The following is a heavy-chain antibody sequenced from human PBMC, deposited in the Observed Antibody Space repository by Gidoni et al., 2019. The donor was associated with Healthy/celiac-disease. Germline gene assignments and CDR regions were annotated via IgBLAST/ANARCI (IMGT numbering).Heavy chain of an antibody. CDR2: ISSSSSTI. CDR3: ARGPSDFWSGYAA. D-gene: IGHD3-3*01. J-gene: IGHJ5*02. CDR1: GFTFSSYS. V-gene: IGHV3-48*01. Sequence: EVQLVESGGGLVQPGGSLRLSCAASGFTFSSYSMNWVRQAPGKGLEGVSYISSSSSTIYYADSVKGRFTISRDNAKNSLYLQMNSLRAEDTAVYYCARGPSDFWSGYAAWGQGTLVTVSS.